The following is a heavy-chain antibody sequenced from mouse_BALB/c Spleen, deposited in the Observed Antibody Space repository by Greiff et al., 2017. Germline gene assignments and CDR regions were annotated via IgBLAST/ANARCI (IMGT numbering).Heavy chain of an antibody. CDR1: GFSLTSYG. J-gene: IGHJ4*01. CDR2: IWGDGST. CDR3: ATGGSPYAMDY. Sequence: VKLMESGPGLVAPSQSLSITCTVSGFSLTSYGVSWVRQPPGKGLEWLGVIWGDGSTNYHSALISRLSIRKDNSKSQVFLKLNSLQTDDTATYYCATGGSPYAMDYWGQGTSVTVSS. V-gene: IGHV2-3*01.